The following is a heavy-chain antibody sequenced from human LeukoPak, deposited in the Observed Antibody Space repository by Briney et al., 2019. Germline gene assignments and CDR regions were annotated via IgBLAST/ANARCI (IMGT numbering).Heavy chain of an antibody. D-gene: IGHD3-3*01. Sequence: ASVKVSCKASGYTFTSYDINWVRQATGQGLEWMGWMNPNSGNTGYAQKFQGRVTMTRNTSISTAYMELSSLRSEDTAVYYCARGFDFWSGYYWGYWGQGTLVTVSS. CDR1: GYTFTSYD. V-gene: IGHV1-8*01. CDR2: MNPNSGNT. J-gene: IGHJ4*02. CDR3: ARGFDFWSGYYWGY.